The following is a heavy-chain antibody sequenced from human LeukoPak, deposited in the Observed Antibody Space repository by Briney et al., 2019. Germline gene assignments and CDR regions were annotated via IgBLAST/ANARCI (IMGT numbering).Heavy chain of an antibody. Sequence: GGSLRLSCAASGFTFSSYAMHWVRQAPGKGLEWVAVMSYDGRNKYYADSVKGRFTISRDNSKNTLYLQMNSLRAEDTAVYYCARDNDYTNNYWGQGTLVTVSS. CDR3: ARDNDYTNNY. CDR1: GFTFSSYA. V-gene: IGHV3-30*04. D-gene: IGHD3-16*01. J-gene: IGHJ4*02. CDR2: MSYDGRNK.